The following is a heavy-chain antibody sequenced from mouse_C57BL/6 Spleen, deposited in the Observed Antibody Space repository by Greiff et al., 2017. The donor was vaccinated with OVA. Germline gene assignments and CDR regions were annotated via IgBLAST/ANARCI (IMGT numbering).Heavy chain of an antibody. CDR1: GYTFTSSW. CDR2: IYPGSGST. Sequence: QVQLQQPGAELVKPGASVKMSCKASGYTFTSSWITWVKQRPGQGLEWIGDIYPGSGSTNYNEKFKSKATLTVDTSSSTAYMQLSSLTSEDSAVYYCARRLYGSSYVGLFDYWSQGTTLTVSS. J-gene: IGHJ2*01. V-gene: IGHV1-55*01. CDR3: ARRLYGSSYVGLFDY. D-gene: IGHD1-1*01.